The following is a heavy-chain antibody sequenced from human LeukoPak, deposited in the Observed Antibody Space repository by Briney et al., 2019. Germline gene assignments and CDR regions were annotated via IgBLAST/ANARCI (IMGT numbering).Heavy chain of an antibody. CDR3: ARAIMMTFGGVIGHNWFDP. CDR1: GYTFTSYG. V-gene: IGHV1-18*01. CDR2: ISAYSGNT. D-gene: IGHD3-16*02. J-gene: IGHJ5*02. Sequence: GASVKVTCKASGYTFTSYGISWVRLAPGQGLGWMGWISAYSGNTHCAQKLQGRVTMTTDTSTSTAYMELRSLRSDDTAVYYCARAIMMTFGGVIGHNWFDPWGQGTLVTVSS.